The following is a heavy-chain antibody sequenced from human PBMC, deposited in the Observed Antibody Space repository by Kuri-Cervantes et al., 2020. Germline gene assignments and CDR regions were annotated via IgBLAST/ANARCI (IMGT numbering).Heavy chain of an antibody. Sequence: GESLKISCAASGFTFSSYEMNWVRQAPGKGLEWVSAISGSGGSTYYADSVKGRFTISRDNSKNTLYLQMNSLRAEDTAVYYCARIVVVPAANHYYFDYWGQGTLVTVSS. V-gene: IGHV3-23*01. CDR3: ARIVVVPAANHYYFDY. CDR2: ISGSGGST. J-gene: IGHJ4*02. CDR1: GFTFSSYE. D-gene: IGHD2-2*01.